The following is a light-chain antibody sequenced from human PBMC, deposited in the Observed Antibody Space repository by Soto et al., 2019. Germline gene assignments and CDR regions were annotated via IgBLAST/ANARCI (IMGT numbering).Light chain of an antibody. CDR3: QQYSSSRT. V-gene: IGKV3-20*01. J-gene: IGKJ1*01. CDR2: GTS. CDR1: QTVSRMY. Sequence: IVLKQSPVTLSLSPVEIATLSFMASQTVSRMYLSWFQQKPGQAPRLLIYGTSTRATGIPVRFSGSGSETDFTLTITRLETEDFAMYYCQQYSSSRTFGQGTKVDIK.